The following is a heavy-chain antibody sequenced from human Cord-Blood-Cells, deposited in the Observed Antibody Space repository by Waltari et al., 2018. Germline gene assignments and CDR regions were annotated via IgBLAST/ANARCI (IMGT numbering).Heavy chain of an antibody. J-gene: IGHJ4*02. V-gene: IGHV4-38-2*02. CDR1: GYSISSGYY. CDR3: ASVGAAAIDY. CDR2: IYHSGST. Sequence: QVQLQESGPGLVKPSETLSLTCTVSGYSISSGYYWGWIRQPPGKGLEWIGSIYHSGSTYYNPCLKSRVTISVDTSKNQFSLKLSSVTAADTAVYYCASVGAAAIDYWGQGTLVTVSS. D-gene: IGHD2-2*01.